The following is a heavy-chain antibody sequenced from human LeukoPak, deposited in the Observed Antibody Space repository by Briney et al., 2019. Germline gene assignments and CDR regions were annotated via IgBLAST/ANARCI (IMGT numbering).Heavy chain of an antibody. V-gene: IGHV3-7*01. CDR2: IKKEGSEK. CDR3: ARHLSGVTGYAYGRGIDY. D-gene: IGHD5-18*01. Sequence: GGSLRLSCAASGFTFSSYWMSWVRQAPGKGLEWVANIKKEGSEKYYVDSVKGRCTISRDNAKKSLYLQMNSLRAEDTAVYYCARHLSGVTGYAYGRGIDYWGQGTLVTVSS. CDR1: GFTFSSYW. J-gene: IGHJ4*02.